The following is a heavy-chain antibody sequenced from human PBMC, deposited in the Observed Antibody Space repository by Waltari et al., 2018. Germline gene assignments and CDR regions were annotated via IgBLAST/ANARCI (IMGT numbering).Heavy chain of an antibody. V-gene: IGHV4-39*01. D-gene: IGHD5-12*01. J-gene: IGHJ3*01. Sequence: QLQLQESGPGLVKPSETLSLTCSVSGVSITSNIHYWGLIRQPPGQVLEWIGIMSYSGATYSSPSIKSRVTISRDTSKNQLSLKLGSVIAADTAVYYCATYIGASVGTAAFDVWGQGTMVTVSS. CDR2: MSYSGAT. CDR3: ATYIGASVGTAAFDV. CDR1: GVSITSNIHY.